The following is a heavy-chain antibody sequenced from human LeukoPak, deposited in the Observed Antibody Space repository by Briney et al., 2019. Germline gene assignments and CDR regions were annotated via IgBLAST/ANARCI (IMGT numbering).Heavy chain of an antibody. D-gene: IGHD3-10*01. J-gene: IGHJ4*02. CDR3: ARGSGSYYKQNYYFDY. V-gene: IGHV4-31*03. CDR2: IYYSGST. Sequence: SQTLSLTCTVSGGSISSGGYYWSWIRQHPGEGLEWIGYIYYSGSTYYNPSLKSRVTISVDTSKNQFSLKLSSVTAAGTAVYYCARGSGSYYKQNYYFDYWGQGTLVTVSS. CDR1: GGSISSGGYY.